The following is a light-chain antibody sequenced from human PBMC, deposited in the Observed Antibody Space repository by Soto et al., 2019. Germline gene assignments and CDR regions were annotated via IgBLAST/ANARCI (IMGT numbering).Light chain of an antibody. J-gene: IGKJ1*01. CDR2: GAS. V-gene: IGKV3-20*01. CDR3: QQYGSSRT. CDR1: QRVSSSY. Sequence: EIVLTQSPGTLSFSPRERATLSCRASQRVSSSYLAWYQQKPDQAPRLLSYGASSRATGIPDRFSGSGYGTDFTLTISRLWPGDCAVYYCQQYGSSRTFGQGTKVDIK.